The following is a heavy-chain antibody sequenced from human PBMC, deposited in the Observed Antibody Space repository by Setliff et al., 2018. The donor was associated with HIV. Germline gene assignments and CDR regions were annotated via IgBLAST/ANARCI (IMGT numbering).Heavy chain of an antibody. Sequence: SETLSLTCAVSGYYISSGYYWGWIRQPPGKGLEWIGSIYHSGSTYNNPSLKSRVTISVDTSKNQFSLKLTSVTAADTAVYYCARTLRAAAMGYFDYWGQGTLVTVSS. V-gene: IGHV4-38-2*01. D-gene: IGHD5-18*01. CDR3: ARTLRAAAMGYFDY. CDR1: GYYISSGYY. J-gene: IGHJ4*02. CDR2: IYHSGST.